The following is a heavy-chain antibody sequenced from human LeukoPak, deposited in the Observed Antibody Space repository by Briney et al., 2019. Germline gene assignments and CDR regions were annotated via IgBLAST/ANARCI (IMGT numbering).Heavy chain of an antibody. D-gene: IGHD3-9*01. CDR1: GFTFDTYD. V-gene: IGHV3-23*01. J-gene: IGHJ4*02. CDR2: ISAGGHDS. Sequence: PGGSLRLSCVASGFTFDTYDMTWVRQAPGKGLEWVSAISAGGHDSYYSDSVRGRFTISRDNSKNTLYLHMNSLRADDTAIFYCAKGTLTGYFIGNWGQGIPVTVSS. CDR3: AKGTLTGYFIGN.